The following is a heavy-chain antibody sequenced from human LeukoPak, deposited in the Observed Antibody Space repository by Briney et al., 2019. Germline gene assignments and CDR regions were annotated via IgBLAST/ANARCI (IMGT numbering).Heavy chain of an antibody. CDR1: GGSFSGYY. D-gene: IGHD2-15*01. CDR2: INHSGST. CDR3: ARGRGHSYSDWFDP. V-gene: IGHV4-34*01. J-gene: IGHJ5*02. Sequence: PSETLSLTCAVYGGSFSGYYWSWIRQPPGKGPEWIGEINHSGSTNYNPSLKSRVTISVDTSKNQFSLKLSSVTAADTAVYYCARGRGHSYSDWFDPWGQGTLVTVSS.